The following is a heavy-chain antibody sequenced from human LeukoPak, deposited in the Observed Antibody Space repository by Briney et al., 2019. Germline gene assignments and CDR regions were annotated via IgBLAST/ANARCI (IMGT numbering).Heavy chain of an antibody. CDR1: GYTFTSYG. CDR3: ATRHYDILTGYYNWFDP. D-gene: IGHD3-9*01. Sequence: GVSVKVSCKASGYTFTSYGISWVRQAPGQGLEWMGWISAYNGNTNYAQKLQGRVTMTTDTSTSTAYMELRSLRSDDTAVYYCATRHYDILTGYYNWFDPWGQGTLVTVSS. J-gene: IGHJ5*02. V-gene: IGHV1-18*01. CDR2: ISAYNGNT.